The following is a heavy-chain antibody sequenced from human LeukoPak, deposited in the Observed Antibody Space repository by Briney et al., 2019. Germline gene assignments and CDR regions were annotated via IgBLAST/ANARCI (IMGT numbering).Heavy chain of an antibody. CDR3: ARQEYSSGWYQYYFDY. J-gene: IGHJ4*02. Sequence: GESLKISCKGSGYSFTSYWIGWVRQMPGKGLEWMGIIYPGNSDTRYSPSFQGQVTISADKSISTAYPQWSSLKASDTAMYYCARQEYSSGWYQYYFDYWGQGTLVTVSS. V-gene: IGHV5-51*01. CDR1: GYSFTSYW. D-gene: IGHD6-19*01. CDR2: IYPGNSDT.